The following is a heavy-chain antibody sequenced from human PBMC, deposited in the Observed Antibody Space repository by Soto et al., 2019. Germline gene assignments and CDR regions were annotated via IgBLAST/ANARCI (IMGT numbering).Heavy chain of an antibody. D-gene: IGHD1-26*01. CDR2: ISGSGGST. CDR1: GFTFSSYA. Sequence: ESLRLSCAASGFTFSSYAMSWVRQAPGKGLEWVSAISGSGGSTYYADSVKGRFTISRDNSKNTLYLQMNSLRAEDTAVYYCAKDLTKWELRTGYWGQGTLVTVSS. CDR3: AKDLTKWELRTGY. J-gene: IGHJ4*02. V-gene: IGHV3-23*01.